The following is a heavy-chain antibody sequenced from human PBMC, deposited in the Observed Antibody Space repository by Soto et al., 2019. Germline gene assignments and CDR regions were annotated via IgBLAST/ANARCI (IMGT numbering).Heavy chain of an antibody. V-gene: IGHV3-30-3*01. CDR1: GFSFSSYA. Sequence: QVQLVESGGGVVQPGRSLRLSCAASGFSFSSYAMLWVRQAPGNGLAWVAVISYDGSNKYYADSVKGRFTISRDNSKNTLYLQMNSLRAEDTAVYYCARPLWRDDYNWGYFDLWGRGTLVTVSS. CDR2: ISYDGSNK. CDR3: ARPLWRDDYNWGYFDL. J-gene: IGHJ2*01. D-gene: IGHD4-4*01.